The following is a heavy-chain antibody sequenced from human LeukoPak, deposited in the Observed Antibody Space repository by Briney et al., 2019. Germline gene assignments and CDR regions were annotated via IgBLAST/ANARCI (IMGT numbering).Heavy chain of an antibody. Sequence: ASVKVSCKASGYTFGDYYIHWVRQAPGQGLEWVGWMNPTSGATNYAQKFQDRATMTRDTSNNTSYIELSRLTSDDTAVYYCAREFRTTTWSYDAFDLWGQGTMVTVSS. CDR3: AREFRTTTWSYDAFDL. D-gene: IGHD1/OR15-1a*01. V-gene: IGHV1-2*02. J-gene: IGHJ3*01. CDR2: MNPTSGAT. CDR1: GYTFGDYY.